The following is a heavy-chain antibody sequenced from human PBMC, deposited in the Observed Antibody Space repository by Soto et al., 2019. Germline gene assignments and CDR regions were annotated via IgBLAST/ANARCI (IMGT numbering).Heavy chain of an antibody. Sequence: QVQLVESGGGVVQPGRSLRLSCAASGFTFSSYAMHWVRQAPGKGLEWVAVISYDGSNKYYADSVKGRFTISRDNSKNPLYLPRNSLRAEYTAVYYCARPRGSGWDYYYYGMDVWGQGTTFTVSS. D-gene: IGHD6-19*01. V-gene: IGHV3-30-3*01. CDR3: ARPRGSGWDYYYYGMDV. J-gene: IGHJ6*02. CDR1: GFTFSSYA. CDR2: ISYDGSNK.